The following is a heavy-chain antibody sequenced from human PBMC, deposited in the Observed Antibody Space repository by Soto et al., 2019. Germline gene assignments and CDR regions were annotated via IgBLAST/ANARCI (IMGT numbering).Heavy chain of an antibody. D-gene: IGHD2-2*01. Sequence: KPSETLSLTCTVSGGSISSGGYYWSWIRQHPGKGLEWIGYIYYSGSTYYNPSLKSRVTISVHTSKNQFSLKLNSVTAASTAVYCCARDRRHRADCSSTSCWYYYYYFYGMDVWVQGTTVTVSS. CDR3: ARDRRHRADCSSTSCWYYYYYFYGMDV. J-gene: IGHJ6*02. CDR1: GGSISSGGYY. V-gene: IGHV4-31*03. CDR2: IYYSGST.